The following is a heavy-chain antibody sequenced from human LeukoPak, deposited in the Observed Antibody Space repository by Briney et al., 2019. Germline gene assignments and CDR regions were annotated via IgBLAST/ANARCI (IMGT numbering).Heavy chain of an antibody. D-gene: IGHD3-22*01. CDR3: ARDAGDYDNSGYFFDY. Sequence: SGTLSLTCAVSGGSISSSNWWSWVRQPPGKGLEWIGEIYHRGSNNYNPSLKSRVTISIDKSKNQFSLKLSSVTAADTAVYYCARDAGDYDNSGYFFDYWGQGTLVTVSS. CDR2: IYHRGSN. J-gene: IGHJ4*02. CDR1: GGSISSSNW. V-gene: IGHV4-4*02.